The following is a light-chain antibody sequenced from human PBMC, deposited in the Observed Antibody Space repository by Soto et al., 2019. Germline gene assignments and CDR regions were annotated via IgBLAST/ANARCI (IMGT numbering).Light chain of an antibody. CDR1: QSVSSY. V-gene: IGKV3-11*01. J-gene: IGKJ1*01. CDR2: DAS. CDR3: QPRSNWPPGGT. Sequence: EIVLTQSPATLSLSPGERATLSCRASQSVSSYLAWYQQKPGQAPRLLIYDASNRATGIPARFSGSGSGTDFTLTLRSLEPEDFAVYFRQPRSNWPPGGTFGQGTKVDIK.